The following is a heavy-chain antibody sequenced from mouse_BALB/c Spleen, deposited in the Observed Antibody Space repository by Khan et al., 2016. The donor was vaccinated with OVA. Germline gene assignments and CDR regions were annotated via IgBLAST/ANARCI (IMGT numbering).Heavy chain of an antibody. J-gene: IGHJ3*01. CDR3: ASHLTGSFAY. CDR1: GFTFSSCS. Sequence: EVQLLETGGDLVKPGGSLKLSCAASGFTFSSCSMSWVRQTPDKRLEWVATISSGGDYTYYPDSVRGRFTISRDNAKNILYLQMSSLRSEDTAMYYCASHLTGSFAYWGQGTLVTVSA. D-gene: IGHD4-1*01. V-gene: IGHV5-6*01. CDR2: ISSGGDYT.